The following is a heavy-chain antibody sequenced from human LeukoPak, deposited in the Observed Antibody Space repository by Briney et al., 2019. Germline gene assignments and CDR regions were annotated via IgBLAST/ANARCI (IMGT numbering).Heavy chain of an antibody. CDR2: IYSGGST. D-gene: IGHD1-1*01. J-gene: IGHJ4*02. CDR3: ARERVRRYFDY. CDR1: GFTVSSNY. V-gene: IGHV3-53*01. Sequence: HPGGSLRVSCAASGFTVSSNYMSGVRQAPGKGLEWVSVIYSGGSTYYADSVKGRFTISRDNSKNTLYLQMNSLRAEDTAVYYCARERVRRYFDYWGQGTLVTVSS.